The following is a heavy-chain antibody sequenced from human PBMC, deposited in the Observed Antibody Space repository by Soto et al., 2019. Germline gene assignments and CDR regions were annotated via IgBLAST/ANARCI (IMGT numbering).Heavy chain of an antibody. V-gene: IGHV3-30-3*01. D-gene: IGHD6-13*01. CDR3: ARVAAAGTLYGMDV. CDR1: GFTFSSYA. J-gene: IGHJ6*02. CDR2: ISYDGSNK. Sequence: GGSLRLSCAASGFTFSSYAMHWVRQAPGKGLEWVAVISYDGSNKYYADSVKGRFTISRDNSKNTLYLQMNSLRAEDTAVYYCARVAAAGTLYGMDVWGQGTTVTVSS.